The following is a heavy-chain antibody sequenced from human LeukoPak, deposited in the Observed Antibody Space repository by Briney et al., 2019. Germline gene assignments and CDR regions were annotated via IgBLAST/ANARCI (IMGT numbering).Heavy chain of an antibody. CDR2: ITISSVIT. V-gene: IGHV3-23*01. J-gene: IGHJ4*02. CDR1: GFTFSNYA. Sequence: GGSLRLSCAASGFTFSNYAMSWVRQAPGKGLEWVSSITISSVITYYADSVEGRFTISRDNSRDTLFLQMNSLRAEDTALYFCAKLIRPPRYSGNYFDSWGQGALVTVSS. D-gene: IGHD1-26*01. CDR3: AKLIRPPRYSGNYFDS.